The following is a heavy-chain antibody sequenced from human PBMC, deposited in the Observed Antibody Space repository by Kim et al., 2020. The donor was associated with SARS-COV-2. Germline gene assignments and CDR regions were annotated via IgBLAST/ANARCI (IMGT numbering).Heavy chain of an antibody. V-gene: IGHV4-39*07. CDR1: GGSISSSSYY. J-gene: IGHJ6*01. CDR2: IYYSGST. D-gene: IGHD3-3*01. CDR3: ARDSSDFLSGYYYYGM. Sequence: SETLSLTCTVSGGSISSSSYYWGWIRQPPGKGLEWIGSIYYSGSTYYNPSLKSRVTISVDTSKNQFSLKLSSVTAADTAVYYCARDSSDFLSGYYYYGM.